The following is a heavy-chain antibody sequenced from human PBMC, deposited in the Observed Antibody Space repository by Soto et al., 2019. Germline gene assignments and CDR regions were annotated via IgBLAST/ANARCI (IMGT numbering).Heavy chain of an antibody. CDR3: ARGYDCWRGTYYFDY. CDR2: ISWSGDRT. J-gene: IGHJ4*02. V-gene: IGHV3-23*01. D-gene: IGHD3-3*01. CDR1: GFTFITYG. Sequence: PGGSLRLSCASSGFTFITYGMDWVRQAPGKGLEWVSAISWSGDRTFYADSVKGRFTISRDNSRDTLDLQMNSLTAEDSAMYYCARGYDCWRGTYYFDYWGQGTPVTVSS.